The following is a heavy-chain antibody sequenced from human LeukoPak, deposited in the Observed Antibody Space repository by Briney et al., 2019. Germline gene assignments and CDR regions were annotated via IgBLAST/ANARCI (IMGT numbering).Heavy chain of an antibody. CDR3: ARAPQLYGSGSYFLDY. CDR1: GYTFTSYG. Sequence: ASVKVSCKASGYTFTSYGISWVRQAPGQGLEWMGWISAYNGNTNYAQKLQGRVTMTTDTSTSTAYMELRSLRSEDTAVYYCARAPQLYGSGSYFLDYWGQGTLVTVSS. J-gene: IGHJ4*02. D-gene: IGHD3-10*01. CDR2: ISAYNGNT. V-gene: IGHV1-18*01.